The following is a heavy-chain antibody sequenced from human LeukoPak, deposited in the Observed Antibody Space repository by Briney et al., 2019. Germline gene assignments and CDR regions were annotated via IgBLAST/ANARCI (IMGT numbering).Heavy chain of an antibody. D-gene: IGHD4-11*01. CDR1: GFTFSSYS. V-gene: IGHV3-48*01. CDR2: ISTTGSAI. CDR3: ARDNYNNYYYYYYMDV. J-gene: IGHJ6*03. Sequence: GGSLRLSCAASGFTFSSYSMNWVRQAPGTGLEWVSYISTTGSAIYYADPVKGRFTISRDNARNSLYLQMNSLRAEDTAVYYCARDNYNNYYYYYYMDVWGKGITTTVSS.